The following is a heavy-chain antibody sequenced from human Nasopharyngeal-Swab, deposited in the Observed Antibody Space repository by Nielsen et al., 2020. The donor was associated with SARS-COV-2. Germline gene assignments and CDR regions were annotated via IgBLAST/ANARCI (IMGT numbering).Heavy chain of an antibody. J-gene: IGHJ6*02. CDR2: IYPGDSDT. Sequence: KVSCKGSVYSFTSYWSGWVRQMPGKGLDWMGIIYPGDSDTRYSPSFQGQVTISADKSISTAYLQWSSRKASDTAMYYCARRGYSGYEYYGMDVWGQGTTVTVSS. D-gene: IGHD5-12*01. V-gene: IGHV5-51*01. CDR1: VYSFTSYW. CDR3: ARRGYSGYEYYGMDV.